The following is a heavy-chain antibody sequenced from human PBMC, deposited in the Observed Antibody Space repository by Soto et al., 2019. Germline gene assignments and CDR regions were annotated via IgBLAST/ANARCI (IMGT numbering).Heavy chain of an antibody. CDR2: IKSKTDGGTA. D-gene: IGHD1-26*01. V-gene: IGHV3-15*01. CDR3: TTDLPEREIYYFDS. Sequence: PGGSLRLSCAASGFTFSDYAMSWVRQAPGKGPEWVGRIKSKTDGGTADYAAPVKGRFIISRDDSINTVYLQMNSLKTEDTAVYYCTTDLPEREIYYFDSWGQGAQVTISS. CDR1: GFTFSDYA. J-gene: IGHJ4*02.